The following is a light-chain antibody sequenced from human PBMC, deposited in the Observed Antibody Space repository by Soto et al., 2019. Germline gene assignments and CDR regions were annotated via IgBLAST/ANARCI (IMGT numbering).Light chain of an antibody. V-gene: IGKV1-5*03. CDR2: KAS. CDR3: QQDNSYSAA. CDR1: QTISSW. Sequence: DILLTQSPTTLSLSLGERGTITCRASQTISSWLAWYQQKPGKAPKLLIYKASTLKSGVPSRFSGSGSGTEFTLTISSLQPDDFATYYCQQDNSYSAAFGQGTKVEIK. J-gene: IGKJ1*01.